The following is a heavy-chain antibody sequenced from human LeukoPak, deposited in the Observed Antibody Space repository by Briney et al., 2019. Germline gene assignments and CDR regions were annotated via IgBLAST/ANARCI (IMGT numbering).Heavy chain of an antibody. Sequence: SETLSLTCTVSGYSISSGYYWGWIRQPPGKGLEWIGSIYHSGSTYYNPSLKSRVTISVDTSKNQFSLKLSSVTAADTAVYYCARGRGYGGNSVRFDYWGQGTLVTVSS. CDR3: ARGRGYGGNSVRFDY. D-gene: IGHD4-23*01. CDR1: GYSISSGYY. J-gene: IGHJ4*02. V-gene: IGHV4-38-2*02. CDR2: IYHSGST.